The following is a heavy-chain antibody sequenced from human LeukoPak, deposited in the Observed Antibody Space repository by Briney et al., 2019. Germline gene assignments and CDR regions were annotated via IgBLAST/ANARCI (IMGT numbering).Heavy chain of an antibody. CDR1: GGTMRSYY. CDR2: IYYSGST. J-gene: IGHJ3*02. D-gene: IGHD2-8*01. CDR3: ARAPNGFGAFDI. Sequence: SETLSLTCTASGGTMRSYYWVWIRQPPGKGLEWIGYIYYSGSTDYNPSLKSRVTISVDTSKNQFSLKMSSVTAADTAVYYCARAPNGFGAFDIWGPGTMVTVSS. V-gene: IGHV4-59*13.